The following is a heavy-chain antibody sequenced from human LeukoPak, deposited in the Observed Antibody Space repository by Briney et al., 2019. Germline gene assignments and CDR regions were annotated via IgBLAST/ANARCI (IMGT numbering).Heavy chain of an antibody. Sequence: GGSLRLSCAASGFTFSIHSMNWVRQAPGRGLEWVSYITSRSTTKQYADSVKGRFTISRENAKNSLYLQVNSLRDEDTAVYYCARVQTSAFDIWGQGTMVTVSS. CDR3: ARVQTSAFDI. D-gene: IGHD1-1*01. CDR1: GFTFSIHS. J-gene: IGHJ3*02. V-gene: IGHV3-48*02. CDR2: ITSRSTTK.